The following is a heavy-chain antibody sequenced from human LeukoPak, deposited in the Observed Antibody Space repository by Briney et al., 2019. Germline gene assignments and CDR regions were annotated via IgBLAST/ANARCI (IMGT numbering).Heavy chain of an antibody. CDR2: IYYSGST. D-gene: IGHD3-10*01. CDR3: ARGRMVRGGRVNYFDY. Sequence: KSSETLSLTCTVSGGSISSGDYYWSWIRQPPGKGLEWIGYIYYSGSTYYNPSLKSRVTISVDTSKNQFSLKLSSVTAADTAVYYCARGRMVRGGRVNYFDYWGQGTLVTVSS. J-gene: IGHJ4*02. CDR1: GGSISSGDYY. V-gene: IGHV4-30-4*08.